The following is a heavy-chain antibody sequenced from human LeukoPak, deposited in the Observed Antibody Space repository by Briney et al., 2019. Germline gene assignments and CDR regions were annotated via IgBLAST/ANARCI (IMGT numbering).Heavy chain of an antibody. CDR2: INHSGYT. CDR3: TRAVAGHPD. V-gene: IGHV4-34*01. Sequence: SETLSLTCGVSGVPLCNYYRSWVRQCPTQGLEWIREINHSGYTNYNPSLKSRVTMSIDTSKNQCSRKLTSVTAADAGVYYCTRAVAGHPDWGQGTLVTVSS. D-gene: IGHD6-19*01. CDR1: GVPLCNYY. J-gene: IGHJ4*02.